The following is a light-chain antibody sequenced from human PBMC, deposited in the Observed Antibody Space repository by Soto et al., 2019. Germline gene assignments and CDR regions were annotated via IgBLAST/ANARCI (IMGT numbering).Light chain of an antibody. CDR2: DAS. J-gene: IGKJ4*01. V-gene: IGKV1-33*01. Sequence: DIQMTQSPSSLSASVGDRVTITCQASQDINSFLNWFQQKPGKAPKLLIYDASNLETGVPSRFSGSGSGTDFTLTISSLQPEDIATYYCQQYDNVPPTFGGGTKVEIK. CDR1: QDINSF. CDR3: QQYDNVPPT.